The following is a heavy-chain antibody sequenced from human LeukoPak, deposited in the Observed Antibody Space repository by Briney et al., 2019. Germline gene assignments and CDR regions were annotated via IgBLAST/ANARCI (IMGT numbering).Heavy chain of an antibody. CDR2: IYYSGST. D-gene: IGHD3-10*01. J-gene: IGHJ5*02. CDR1: GGSISSSSYY. V-gene: IGHV4-39*07. CDR3: ARDGSYYYGSGSHNWFDP. Sequence: SETLSLTCTVSGGSISSSSYYWGWIRQPPGKGLEWIGSIYYSGSTYYNPSLKSRVTISVDTSKNQFSLKLSSVTAADTAVYYCARDGSYYYGSGSHNWFDPWGQGTLVTVSS.